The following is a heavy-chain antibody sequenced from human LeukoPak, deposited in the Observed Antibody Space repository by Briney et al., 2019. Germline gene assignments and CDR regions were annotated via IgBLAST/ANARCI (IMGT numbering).Heavy chain of an antibody. CDR3: ARGGITTNMDV. D-gene: IGHD3-10*01. CDR1: GGSISSNNYY. Sequence: TSETPSLTCTVSGGSISSNNYYWGWIRQPPGKGLEWIGSIYYSGSTYYNPSLKSRVTVSVDTSKNQFSLKLISVTAADTAVYYCARGGITTNMDVWGKGTTVTVSS. V-gene: IGHV4-39*07. J-gene: IGHJ6*03. CDR2: IYYSGST.